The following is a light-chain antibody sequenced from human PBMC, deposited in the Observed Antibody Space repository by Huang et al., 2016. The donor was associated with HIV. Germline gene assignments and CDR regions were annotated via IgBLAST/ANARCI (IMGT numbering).Light chain of an antibody. CDR1: QNVSIW. J-gene: IGKJ1*01. Sequence: DIQMTQSPSTLSASVGDRVTITCRARQNVSIWLAWYQQKPGKAPKLLIYKASSLESEGPSRFSGSGSGTEFTLTISSLQPDDFATYYCQQYNSYSKTFGQGTKVEIK. CDR3: QQYNSYSKT. V-gene: IGKV1-5*03. CDR2: KAS.